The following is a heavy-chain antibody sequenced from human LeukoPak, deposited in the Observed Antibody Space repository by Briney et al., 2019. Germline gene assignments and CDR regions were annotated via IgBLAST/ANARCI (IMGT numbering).Heavy chain of an antibody. CDR2: VYHSGIT. CDR1: GDSITNTNNY. J-gene: IGHJ4*02. V-gene: IGHV4-39*07. CDR3: AREWQYQFDY. D-gene: IGHD2/OR15-2a*01. Sequence: SETLSLTCTVSGDSITNTNNYWAWIRQSPGEGLEWIGSVYHSGITHYTPSLKSRVSISVDTSKNQLSLKVTSVTASDTAVYYCAREWQYQFDYWGQGSLVTVSS.